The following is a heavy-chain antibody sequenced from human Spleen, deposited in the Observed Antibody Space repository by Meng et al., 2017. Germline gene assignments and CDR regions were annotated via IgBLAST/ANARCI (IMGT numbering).Heavy chain of an antibody. CDR2: ISYDGSNE. CDR1: GFNFNVYA. J-gene: IGHJ4*02. Sequence: LGEAGGGVCQPGRSLRLSCTASGFNFNVYAMHWVRQAPGKGLEWVAVISYDGSNEYYAGSVKGRFTISRDNSKNMLYLQMNNLRPEDTAVYYCARAPRQFSDPHYFDDWGQGTLVTVSS. V-gene: IGHV3-30*01. CDR3: ARAPRQFSDPHYFDD. D-gene: IGHD3-10*01.